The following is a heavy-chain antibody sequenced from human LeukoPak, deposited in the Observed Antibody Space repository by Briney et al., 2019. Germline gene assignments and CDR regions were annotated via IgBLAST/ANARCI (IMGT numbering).Heavy chain of an antibody. CDR1: GFTFYDYA. D-gene: IGHD6-13*01. V-gene: IGHV3-9*01. CDR2: ISWNSGSI. Sequence: GGSLRLSCAASGFTFYDYAMHGVRQAPGKGLEWVSGISWNSGSIGYADSVKGRFTISRDNAKNSLYLQMNSLRAEDTALYYCAKGSAAGIRNWFDPWGQGTLVTVSS. CDR3: AKGSAAGIRNWFDP. J-gene: IGHJ5*02.